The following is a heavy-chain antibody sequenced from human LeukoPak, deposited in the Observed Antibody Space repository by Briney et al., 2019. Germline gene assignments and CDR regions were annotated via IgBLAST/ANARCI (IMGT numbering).Heavy chain of an antibody. CDR1: GFTFSSYA. D-gene: IGHD2-8*01. V-gene: IGHV3-30-3*01. J-gene: IGHJ4*02. CDR3: AKDFPSNDPMVDY. Sequence: GGSLRLSCAASGFTFSSYAMHWVRQAPGKGLEWVAVISYDGSNKYYADSVKGRFTISRDNSKNTLYLQMNSLRAEDTAVYYCAKDFPSNDPMVDYWGQGTLVTVPS. CDR2: ISYDGSNK.